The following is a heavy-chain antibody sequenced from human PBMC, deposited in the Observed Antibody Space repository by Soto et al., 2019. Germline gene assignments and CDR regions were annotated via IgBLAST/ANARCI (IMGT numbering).Heavy chain of an antibody. CDR2: INAGNGNT. CDR3: ARAPGQQLGISAHWFDP. Sequence: QVQLVQSGAEEKKPGASMKVSCKASGYTFSSYSMHWVRQAPGQRLEWMGWINAGNGNTKYSQKFQGRVTITRDTSASTAYMELSSLRSEDTAVYYCARAPGQQLGISAHWFDPWGQGTLVTVSS. J-gene: IGHJ5*02. V-gene: IGHV1-3*05. D-gene: IGHD6-13*01. CDR1: GYTFSSYS.